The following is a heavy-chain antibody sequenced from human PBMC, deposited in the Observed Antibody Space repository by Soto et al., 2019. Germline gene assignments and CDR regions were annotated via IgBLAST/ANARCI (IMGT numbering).Heavy chain of an antibody. Sequence: QVQLVQSGAEVKKPGASVKVSCKASGYTFTDYYIHWVRQAPGQGLEWMGMINPSGGSIDYAKKFRVRVTMTRDTSTGTVYMELSSLRSEDTAVYYCARPPYPGCINAVCYPFDYWGQGPLVTVSS. CDR3: ARPPYPGCINAVCYPFDY. CDR1: GYTFTDYY. V-gene: IGHV1-46*01. D-gene: IGHD2-8*01. J-gene: IGHJ4*02. CDR2: INPSGGSI.